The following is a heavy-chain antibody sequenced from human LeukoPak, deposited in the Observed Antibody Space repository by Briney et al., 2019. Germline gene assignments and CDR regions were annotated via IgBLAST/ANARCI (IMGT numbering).Heavy chain of an antibody. CDR3: ASEDYSDAFDI. CDR1: GGSISSGSYY. J-gene: IGHJ3*02. Sequence: SQTLSLTCTVSGGSISSGSYYWSWIRQTAGKGLEWIGRIYTSGSTNYNPSLKSRVTISVDTSKNQFSLKLSSVTAADTAVYYCASEDYSDAFDIWGQGTMVTVSS. D-gene: IGHD2-21*01. V-gene: IGHV4-61*02. CDR2: IYTSGST.